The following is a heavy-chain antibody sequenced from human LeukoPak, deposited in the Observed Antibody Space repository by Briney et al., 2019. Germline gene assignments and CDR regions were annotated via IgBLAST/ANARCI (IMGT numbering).Heavy chain of an antibody. D-gene: IGHD2-2*01. V-gene: IGHV1-46*01. J-gene: IGHJ4*02. Sequence: ASVKVSCKASGYTFTSYYMHWVRQAPGQGLEWMGIINPSGGSTSYAQKFQGNVTMTRDISTSTVYMELSSLRSEDTAVYYCARRVPAAGGGHYFDYWGQGTLVTVSS. CDR2: INPSGGST. CDR3: ARRVPAAGGGHYFDY. CDR1: GYTFTSYY.